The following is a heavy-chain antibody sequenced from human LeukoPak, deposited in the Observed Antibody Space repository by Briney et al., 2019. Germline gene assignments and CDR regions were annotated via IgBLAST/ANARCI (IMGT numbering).Heavy chain of an antibody. D-gene: IGHD1-20*01. CDR3: AKLVTGATWSEY. J-gene: IGHJ4*02. CDR1: GFTFSSYG. CDR2: ISYDGSNK. Sequence: GRSLRLSCAASGFTFSSYGMHWVRQAPGKGLEWVAVISYDGSNKYYADSVKGRFTISRDNSKNTLYLQMNSLRGEDTAVYYCAKLVTGATWSEYWGQGTLVTVSS. V-gene: IGHV3-30*18.